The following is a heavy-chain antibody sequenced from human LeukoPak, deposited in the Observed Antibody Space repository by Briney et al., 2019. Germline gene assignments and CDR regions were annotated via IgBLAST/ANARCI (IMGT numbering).Heavy chain of an antibody. Sequence: SSVKVSCQAFGGTFSRYALSWVGPAPGRGVEWVGRIIAMFDTADHTQRFKDRLRFTADKPTGTAYMELNSLRSDDTATYYCVRDFDTSGPQKDYFDFWGQGTLVIVSS. CDR3: VRDFDTSGPQKDYFDF. CDR2: IIAMFDTA. J-gene: IGHJ4*02. D-gene: IGHD3-22*01. V-gene: IGHV1-69*06. CDR1: GGTFSRYA.